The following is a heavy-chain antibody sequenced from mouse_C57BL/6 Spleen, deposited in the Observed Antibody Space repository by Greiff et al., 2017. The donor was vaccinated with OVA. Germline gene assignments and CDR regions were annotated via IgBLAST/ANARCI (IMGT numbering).Heavy chain of an antibody. V-gene: IGHV2-5*01. Sequence: QVQLKESGPGVVQPSQSLSITCTVSGFSLTSYGVHWVRQSPGKGLEWLGVIWRGGSTDYNAAFMSRLSITKDNSKSQVFFKMNSLQADDTAIYYCAKNLETTVPYYAMDYWGQGTSVTVSS. J-gene: IGHJ4*01. CDR1: GFSLTSYG. CDR3: AKNLETTVPYYAMDY. D-gene: IGHD1-1*01. CDR2: IWRGGST.